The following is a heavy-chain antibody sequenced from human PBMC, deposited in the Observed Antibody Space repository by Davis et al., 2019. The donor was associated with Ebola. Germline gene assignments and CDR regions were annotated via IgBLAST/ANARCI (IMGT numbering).Heavy chain of an antibody. Sequence: GESLKISCAASGFTFSDYYMSWIRQAPGKGLEWVSYISSSGSTIYYADSVKGRFTISRDNAKNSLYLQMNSLRAEDTAVYYCARVNYYYGMDVWGQGTTVTVSS. V-gene: IGHV3-11*04. CDR2: ISSSGSTI. CDR3: ARVNYYYGMDV. J-gene: IGHJ6*02. CDR1: GFTFSDYY.